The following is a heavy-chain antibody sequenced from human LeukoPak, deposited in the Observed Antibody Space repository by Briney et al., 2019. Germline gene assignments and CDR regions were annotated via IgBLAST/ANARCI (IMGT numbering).Heavy chain of an antibody. D-gene: IGHD6-19*01. J-gene: IGHJ3*02. CDR3: ARDMEAVAGHDAFDI. CDR1: GYTFTSYA. Sequence: ASVKVSCKASGYTFTSYAMHWVRQAPGQRLEWMGLINAGNGNTNYSQKFQGRVTITRDTSASTAYMELSSLRSEDTAVYYCARDMEAVAGHDAFDIWGQGTMVTVSS. CDR2: INAGNGNT. V-gene: IGHV1-3*01.